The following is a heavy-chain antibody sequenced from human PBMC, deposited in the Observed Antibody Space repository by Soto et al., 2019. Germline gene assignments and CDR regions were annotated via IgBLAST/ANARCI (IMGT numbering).Heavy chain of an antibody. Sequence: GGSLRLSCAAPGFTFSSYGMHWVRQAPGKGLEWVAVIWYDGSNKYYADSVKGRFTISRDNSKNTLYLQMSSLRAEDTAVYYCARDRAPSGYDYVYWGQGTLVTV. J-gene: IGHJ4*02. CDR3: ARDRAPSGYDYVY. CDR2: IWYDGSNK. CDR1: GFTFSSYG. D-gene: IGHD5-12*01. V-gene: IGHV3-33*01.